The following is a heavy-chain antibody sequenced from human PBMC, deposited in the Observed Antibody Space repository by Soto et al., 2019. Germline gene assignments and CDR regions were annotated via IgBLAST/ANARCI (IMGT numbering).Heavy chain of an antibody. CDR3: ARGQQAAIGDYYYHGLDV. CDR2: IRSRANNYAT. J-gene: IGHJ6*02. Sequence: EVRLVESGGGSVQPGGSLKLSCAASELNFSGSAIHWVRQAPGKGLEWVGRIRSRANNYATCSGESVRGRFSFFRDDSKNMAFLQMNTLKTEDTAIYYCARGQQAAIGDYYYHGLDVWGQGTSVTVSS. CDR1: ELNFSGSA. D-gene: IGHD3-10*01. V-gene: IGHV3-73*02.